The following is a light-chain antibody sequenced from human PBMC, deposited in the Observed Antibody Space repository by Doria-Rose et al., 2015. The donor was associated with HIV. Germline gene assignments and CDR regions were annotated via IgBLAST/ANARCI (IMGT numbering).Light chain of an antibody. CDR1: QSVSSNY. CDR3: QQYGSSPT. CDR2: GAS. J-gene: IGKJ1*01. V-gene: IGKV3-20*01. Sequence: EIGLTQSPGILSLSPGERATLSCRASQSVSSNYLAWYQQKPGQAPRLLIYGASSRATGIPDRFSGSGSGTDFSLTISRLEPEDFAVYFCQQYGSSPTFGQGTKVEIK.